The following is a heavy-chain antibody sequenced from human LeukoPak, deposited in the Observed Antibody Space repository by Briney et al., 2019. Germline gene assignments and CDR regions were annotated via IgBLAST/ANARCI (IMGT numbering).Heavy chain of an antibody. V-gene: IGHV3-30*02. Sequence: GGSLRLSCAASGFTFRSYGMYWVRQAPGKGLEWVALIQYDGTNKYYADSVKGRFTISRDNAKNSLYLQMNSLRAEDTALYYCARDYGGNSGLYHYYYYLDVWGKGTTVTVSS. CDR3: ARDYGGNSGLYHYYYYLDV. J-gene: IGHJ6*03. D-gene: IGHD4-23*01. CDR1: GFTFRSYG. CDR2: IQYDGTNK.